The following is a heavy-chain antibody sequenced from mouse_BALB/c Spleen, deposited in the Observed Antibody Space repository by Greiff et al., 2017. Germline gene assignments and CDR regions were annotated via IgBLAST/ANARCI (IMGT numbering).Heavy chain of an antibody. CDR1: GFTIKDYY. Sequence: EVQLQESGAELVRSGASVKLSCTASGFTIKDYYMHWVKQRPEQGLEWIGWIDPENGDTEYAPKFQGKATMTADTSSNTAYLQLSSLTSEDTAVYYCNAWGQLGLRNYWGQGTSVTVSS. D-gene: IGHD3-1*01. CDR2: IDPENGDT. CDR3: NAWGQLGLRNY. V-gene: IGHV14-4*02. J-gene: IGHJ4*01.